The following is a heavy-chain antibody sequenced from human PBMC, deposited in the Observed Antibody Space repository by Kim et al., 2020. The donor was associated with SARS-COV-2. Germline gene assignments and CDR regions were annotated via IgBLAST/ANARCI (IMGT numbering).Heavy chain of an antibody. V-gene: IGHV3-72*01. J-gene: IGHJ6*02. Sequence: GGSLRLSCAASEFIFSDYYIDWVRQTPQKGLEWVGRVRHRVNGYTTEYAPSLQGRFVISRDDSQNLAYLHISSLKTEDTAVYYCTRVGGGSRSRTYYYKGLDVWGQGTTVTVSS. CDR3: TRVGGGSRSRTYYYKGLDV. CDR1: EFIFSDYY. D-gene: IGHD3-16*01. CDR2: VRHRVNGYTT.